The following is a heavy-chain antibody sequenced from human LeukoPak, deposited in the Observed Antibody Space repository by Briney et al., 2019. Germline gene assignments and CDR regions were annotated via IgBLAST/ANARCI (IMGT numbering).Heavy chain of an antibody. CDR3: AGEPSFYYDSSSYYYYFDY. J-gene: IGHJ4*02. Sequence: PSETLSLTCTVSGGSISSGSYYWSWIRQPAGKGLEWIGRIYTSGSTNYNPSLKSRVTISVDTSKNQFSLKLSSVTAADTAVYYCAGEPSFYYDSSSYYYYFDYWGQGTLVTVSS. D-gene: IGHD3-22*01. CDR1: GGSISSGSYY. CDR2: IYTSGST. V-gene: IGHV4-61*02.